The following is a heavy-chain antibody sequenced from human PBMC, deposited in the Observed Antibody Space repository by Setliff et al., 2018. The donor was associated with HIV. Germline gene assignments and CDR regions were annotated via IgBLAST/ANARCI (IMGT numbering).Heavy chain of an antibody. J-gene: IGHJ5*02. D-gene: IGHD5-12*01. V-gene: IGHV3-7*01. CDR2: IRQDGGET. CDR1: GFIFGDYW. Sequence: GGSLRLSCVTSGFIFGDYWMSWVRQAPGKGLEWVANIRQDGGETHYVDSVKGRFTISRDNAKNSLYLQMNGLGAEDTAVYFCAKDRGQGYSGYYGCDSWGQGTLVTVSS. CDR3: AKDRGQGYSGYYGCDS.